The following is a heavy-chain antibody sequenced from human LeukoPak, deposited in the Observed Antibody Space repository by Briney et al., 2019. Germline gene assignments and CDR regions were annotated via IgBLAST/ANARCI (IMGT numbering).Heavy chain of an antibody. V-gene: IGHV3-30*18. CDR3: AKAYGDGSYYGMDV. CDR1: GFTFSSYG. J-gene: IGHJ6*02. Sequence: GGSLRLSCAASGFTFSSYGMHWVCQAPGKGLEWVAVISYDGSNKYYADSVKGRFTISRDNSKNTLYLQMNSLRAEDTAVYYCAKAYGDGSYYGMDVWGQGTTVTVSS. CDR2: ISYDGSNK. D-gene: IGHD4-17*01.